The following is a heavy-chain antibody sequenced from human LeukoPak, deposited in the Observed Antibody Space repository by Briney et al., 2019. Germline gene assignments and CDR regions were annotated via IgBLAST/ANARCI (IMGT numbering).Heavy chain of an antibody. Sequence: PSETLSLTCTVSGGSISSGGNYWSWIRQHPGKGLEWIGYVYYSESTYYNPSLKSRVTISVDTSKNQFSLKLSSVTAADTAVYYCARGLMGAYYDFWSGYPKFPYYGMDVWGQGTTVTVSS. CDR1: GGSISSGGNY. D-gene: IGHD3-3*01. CDR2: VYYSEST. J-gene: IGHJ6*02. CDR3: ARGLMGAYYDFWSGYPKFPYYGMDV. V-gene: IGHV4-31*03.